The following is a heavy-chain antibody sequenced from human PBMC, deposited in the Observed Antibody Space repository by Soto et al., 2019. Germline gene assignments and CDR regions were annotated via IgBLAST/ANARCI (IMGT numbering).Heavy chain of an antibody. D-gene: IGHD3-22*01. CDR2: INHSGST. V-gene: IGHV4-34*01. CDR3: GGYFPGYYSGMDV. J-gene: IGHJ6*02. CDR1: GGSFSGYY. Sequence: SETLSLTCAVYGGSFSGYYWSWIRQPPGKGLEGIGEINHSGSTNYNPSLKSRVTISVDASKNPFSLKLSSVTAADTAVYYCGGYFPGYYSGMDVWGQGTTVTVSS.